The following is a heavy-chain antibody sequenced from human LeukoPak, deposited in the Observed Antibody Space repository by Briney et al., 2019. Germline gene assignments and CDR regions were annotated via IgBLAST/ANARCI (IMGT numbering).Heavy chain of an antibody. D-gene: IGHD6-19*01. J-gene: IGHJ4*02. CDR1: GFTFSSYG. V-gene: IGHV3-30*18. CDR2: ISYDGSNK. CDR3: AKGQTSYRSGSYLSDY. Sequence: QPGRSLRLSCAASGFTFSSYGMHWVRQAPGKGLEWVAVISYDGSNKYYADSVKGRFTISRDNSKNTLYLQMNSLRAEDTAVYYCAKGQTSYRSGSYLSDYWGQGTLVTVSS.